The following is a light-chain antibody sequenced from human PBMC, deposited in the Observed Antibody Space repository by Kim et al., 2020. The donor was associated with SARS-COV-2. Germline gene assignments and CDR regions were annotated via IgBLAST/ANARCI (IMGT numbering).Light chain of an antibody. V-gene: IGKV3-20*01. CDR2: GAS. J-gene: IGKJ4*01. CDR3: QQYGSSPLT. Sequence: EIVLTQSPGTLSLSPGERATLSCRASQSVSSSYVAWYQQKPGQAPRLLIYGASSRATGIPDRFSGSGSGTDFTLTISRLEPEDFAVYYWQQYGSSPLTFGGGTKVDIK. CDR1: QSVSSSY.